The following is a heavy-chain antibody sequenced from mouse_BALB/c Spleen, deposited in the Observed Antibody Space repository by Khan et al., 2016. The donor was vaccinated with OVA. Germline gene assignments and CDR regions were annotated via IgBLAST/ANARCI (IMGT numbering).Heavy chain of an antibody. Sequence: QIQLVQSGPELKKPGETVRISCKASGYTFTTAGIQWVQKMPGKGLKWIGWINTHSGVPKYAEDFKGRFAFSLEISVNTAYLQITNLKNEDTATYFCARGGAAYYRNDGGAMEYWGQGNLGNGSS. J-gene: IGHJ4*01. CDR2: INTHSGVP. CDR3: ARGGAAYYRNDGGAMEY. V-gene: IGHV9-4*02. D-gene: IGHD2-14*01. CDR1: GYTFTTAG.